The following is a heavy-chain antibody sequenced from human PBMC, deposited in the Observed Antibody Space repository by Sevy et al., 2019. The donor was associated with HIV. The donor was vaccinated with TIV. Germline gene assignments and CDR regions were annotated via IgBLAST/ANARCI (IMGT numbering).Heavy chain of an antibody. CDR2: IWFDGSNT. D-gene: IGHD4-17*01. CDR3: ARDLEFYDSGDYGPAFMPDY. Sequence: GGSLRLSCAASGFTFSSYGMHWVRQGPGKGLEWVAVIWFDGSNTYYADSVKGRFTTSRDIAKNTLHFQMNSLRAEDTAVYYCARDLEFYDSGDYGPAFMPDYWGQGTLVTVSS. V-gene: IGHV3-33*01. J-gene: IGHJ4*02. CDR1: GFTFSSYG.